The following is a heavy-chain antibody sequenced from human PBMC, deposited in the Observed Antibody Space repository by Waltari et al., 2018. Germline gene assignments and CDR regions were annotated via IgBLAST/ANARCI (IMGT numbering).Heavy chain of an antibody. CDR2: INHGDIT. V-gene: IGHV4-34*01. Sequence: QVHLQQWGAGLLTPSATLSLTCAVYGGSLSGDYWTWLPSPPGKGLEWIAEINHGDITNSNPSLKSRVTISVDTSKNQFSLKLSSVTAADTATYYCARRLITLVRGVLYPRCGMDVWGKGATVTVSS. CDR3: ARRLITLVRGVLYPRCGMDV. D-gene: IGHD3-10*01. J-gene: IGHJ6*04. CDR1: GGSLSGDY.